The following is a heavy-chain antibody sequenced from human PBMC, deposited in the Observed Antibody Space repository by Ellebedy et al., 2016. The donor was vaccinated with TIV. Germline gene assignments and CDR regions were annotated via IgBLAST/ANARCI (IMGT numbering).Heavy chain of an antibody. CDR2: IYYSGST. J-gene: IGHJ3*02. CDR3: ARARVSPIVDDAFDI. CDR1: GGSISSSSYY. V-gene: IGHV4-39*07. D-gene: IGHD6-13*01. Sequence: MPSETLSLTCTVSGGSISSSSYYWGWIRLPPGKGLEWIGNIYYSGSTYYNPSLQSRVTISVDTSKNQFSLRLNSVTAADTAVYYCARARVSPIVDDAFDIWGQGTMVTVSS.